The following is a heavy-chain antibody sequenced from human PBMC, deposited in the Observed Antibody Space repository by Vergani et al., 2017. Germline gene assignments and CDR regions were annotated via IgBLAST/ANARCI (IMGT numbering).Heavy chain of an antibody. V-gene: IGHV3-30*18. D-gene: IGHD7-27*01. CDR3: AKENWENYFDD. CDR1: GFTFSSYG. CDR2: ISYDGSNK. J-gene: IGHJ4*02. Sequence: VQLVESGGGVVQPGRSLRLSCAASGFTFSSYGMHWFRQAPGKGLEWVAVISYDGSNKYYADSVKGRFTISRDNSKNTLYLQMNSLRAEDTAVYYCAKENWENYFDDWGQGTLVAVSS.